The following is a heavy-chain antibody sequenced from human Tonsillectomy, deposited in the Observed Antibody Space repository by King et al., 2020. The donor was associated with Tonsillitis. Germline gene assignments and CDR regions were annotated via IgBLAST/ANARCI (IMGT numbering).Heavy chain of an antibody. CDR2: IYYSGST. CDR3: ARQGHYDILTPFFDT. CDR1: GGSISSYY. Sequence: QLQLQESGPGLVKPSETLSLTCTVSGGSISSYYWSWIRQPPGKGLEWIGYIYYSGSTNYNPSLKSRVTISVDTSKNQFSLKLSSVTAADTAVYYCARQGHYDILTPFFDTWGQGTLVTVSS. J-gene: IGHJ5*02. V-gene: IGHV4-59*08. D-gene: IGHD3-9*01.